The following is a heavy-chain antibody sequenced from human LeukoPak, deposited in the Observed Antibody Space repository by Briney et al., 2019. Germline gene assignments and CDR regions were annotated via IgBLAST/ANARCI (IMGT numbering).Heavy chain of an antibody. CDR2: FYYTGST. Sequence: SETLSLTCNVSGGSISGYYLSWIRQPPGKGLEWIGYFYYTGSTNYNPSLKSRVTISVDTSKKQFSLKLISVTAADTAVYYCSKNPQRVCIYGYLKHLDYWGQGTLVTVSS. J-gene: IGHJ4*02. CDR3: SKNPQRVCIYGYLKHLDY. CDR1: GGSISGYY. D-gene: IGHD5-18*01. V-gene: IGHV4-59*01.